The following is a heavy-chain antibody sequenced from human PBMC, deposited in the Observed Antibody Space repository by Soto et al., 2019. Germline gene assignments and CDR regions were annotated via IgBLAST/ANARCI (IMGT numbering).Heavy chain of an antibody. D-gene: IGHD6-19*01. Sequence: QVQLVESGGGVVQPGRSLRLSCATSGFTLSSYAMHWVRQAPGKGLEWVAVISYDGSNKYYADSVKGRFTISRDNSKNTLYLQMNCLRAEDTAVYYCARDRAKYSSGWYDSFDYWGQGTLVTVSS. V-gene: IGHV3-30*14. CDR1: GFTLSSYA. CDR3: ARDRAKYSSGWYDSFDY. CDR2: ISYDGSNK. J-gene: IGHJ4*02.